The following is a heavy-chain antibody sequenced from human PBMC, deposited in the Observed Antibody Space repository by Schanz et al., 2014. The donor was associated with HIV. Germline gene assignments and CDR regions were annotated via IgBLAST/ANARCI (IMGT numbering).Heavy chain of an antibody. CDR1: GFTFSNYG. D-gene: IGHD3-22*01. Sequence: QVQLVESGGGVVQPGRSLRLSCTASGFTFSNYGMHWVRQAPGKGLEWVAAIWYDGSNKFYADSVKGRFTISRDNSKNTIYLQMNSLRADDAAVYYCAKDRNYYDSKYLGKGNYYYYYGMDVWGQGTTVTVSS. V-gene: IGHV3-33*06. J-gene: IGHJ6*02. CDR3: AKDRNYYDSKYLGKGNYYYYYGMDV. CDR2: IWYDGSNK.